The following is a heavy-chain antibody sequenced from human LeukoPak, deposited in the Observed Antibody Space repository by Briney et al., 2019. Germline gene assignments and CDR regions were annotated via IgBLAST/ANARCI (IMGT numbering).Heavy chain of an antibody. CDR3: ASAVAELRGYSSSWYWFDP. J-gene: IGHJ5*02. D-gene: IGHD6-13*01. CDR2: ISGGSDST. CDR1: GFTVSSYA. V-gene: IGHV3-23*01. Sequence: GGSLRLSCTASGFTVSSYAMSWVRQAPGKGLEWVSAISGGSDSTYYADSVKGRFTISRDNAKNSLYLQMNSLRAEDTAVYYCASAVAELRGYSSSWYWFDPWGQGTLVTVSS.